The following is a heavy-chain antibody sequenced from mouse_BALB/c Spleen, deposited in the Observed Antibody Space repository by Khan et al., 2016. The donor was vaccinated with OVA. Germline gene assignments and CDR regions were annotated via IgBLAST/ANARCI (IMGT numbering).Heavy chain of an antibody. CDR3: ARRKPYWYFDV. V-gene: IGHV9-3-1*01. CDR2: INTYTGEP. CDR1: GYTFTNYG. J-gene: IGHJ1*01. Sequence: QIQLVQSGPELKKPGETVKISCKASGYTFTNYGMNWVKQAPGKGLKWMGWINTYTGEPTYADDFKGRFAFSLETSASTASLQINNLKNEDTATDFWARRKPYWYFDVWSAGTTVTVSS.